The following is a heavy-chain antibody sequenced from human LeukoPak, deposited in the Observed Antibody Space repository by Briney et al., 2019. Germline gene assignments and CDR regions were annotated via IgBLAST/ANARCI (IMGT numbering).Heavy chain of an antibody. D-gene: IGHD6-13*01. CDR1: EFTFSGYS. CDR2: ISGSGDNT. Sequence: QTGGSLRLSCAASEFTFSGYSVNWVRQAPGKGLEWVSGISGSGDNTYYGDSVKGRFTISRDNSKNTLYLQMNSLRAEDTAVYYCAKGGNPGQQLARVDYWGQGTLVTVSS. J-gene: IGHJ4*02. V-gene: IGHV3-23*01. CDR3: AKGGNPGQQLARVDY.